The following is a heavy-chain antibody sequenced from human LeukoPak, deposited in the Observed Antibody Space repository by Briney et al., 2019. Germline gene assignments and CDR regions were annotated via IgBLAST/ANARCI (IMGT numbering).Heavy chain of an antibody. V-gene: IGHV3-66*01. CDR3: ARDAPYYYDSSGYRLSYFDY. CDR2: IYSDGST. CDR1: GFTVRSNY. J-gene: IGHJ4*02. Sequence: GSLRLSCAASGFTVRSNYMSWVRQAPGKGLEWISVIYSDGSTSYADSVKGRFTISRDNSKNTLFLQMNSLRAEDTAVYYCARDAPYYYDSSGYRLSYFDYWGQGTLVTVSS. D-gene: IGHD3-22*01.